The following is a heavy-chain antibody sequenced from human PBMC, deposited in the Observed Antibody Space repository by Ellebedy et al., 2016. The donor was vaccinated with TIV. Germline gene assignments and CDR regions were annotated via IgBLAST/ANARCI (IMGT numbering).Heavy chain of an antibody. J-gene: IGHJ6*02. CDR3: ARDSRVLKDYYYYGMDV. Sequence: GGSLRLSCAASGFTFSSYAMSWVRQAPGKGPEWISAIVASGERTFYADSVKGRFTISRDNSKNTLYLQMNSLRAEDTAVYYCARDSRVLKDYYYYGMDVWGQGTTVTVSS. D-gene: IGHD2-15*01. CDR2: IVASGERT. CDR1: GFTFSSYA. V-gene: IGHV3-23*01.